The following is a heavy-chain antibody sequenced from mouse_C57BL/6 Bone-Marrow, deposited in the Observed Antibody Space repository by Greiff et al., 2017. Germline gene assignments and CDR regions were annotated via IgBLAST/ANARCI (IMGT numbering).Heavy chain of an antibody. CDR1: GYTFTSYW. CDR2: IDPSDSYT. Sequence: QVQLQQPGAELVMPGASVKLSCKASGYTFTSYWMHWVKQRPGQGLEWIGEIDPSDSYTNSNQKFKGKSTLTVDKSSSTAYMQLSSLTSEDSAVYYCAREKDYYGYYFDYWGQGTTLTVSS. J-gene: IGHJ2*01. CDR3: AREKDYYGYYFDY. V-gene: IGHV1-69*01. D-gene: IGHD1-1*01.